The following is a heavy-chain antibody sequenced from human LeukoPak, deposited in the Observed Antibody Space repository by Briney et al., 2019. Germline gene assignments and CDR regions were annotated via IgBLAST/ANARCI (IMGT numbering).Heavy chain of an antibody. Sequence: SVKVSCKASGGTFSSYAISWVRQAPGQGLEWMGRIFPIFPTANYAQKFQGRVTITADESTSTAYMELSSLRSEDTAVYYCARESGSYEAYFDYWGQGTLVTVSS. CDR1: GGTFSSYA. CDR3: ARESGSYEAYFDY. J-gene: IGHJ4*02. D-gene: IGHD1-26*01. CDR2: IFPIFPTA. V-gene: IGHV1-69*13.